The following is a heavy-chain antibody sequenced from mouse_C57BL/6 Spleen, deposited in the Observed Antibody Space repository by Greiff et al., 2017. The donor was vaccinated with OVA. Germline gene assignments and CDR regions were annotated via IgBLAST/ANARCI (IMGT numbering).Heavy chain of an antibody. CDR2: IDPEDGET. CDR3: AQIPPFITTATRYFDV. V-gene: IGHV14-2*01. Sequence: EVQLQQSGAELVKPGASVKLSCTASGFNIKDYYMHWVKQRTEQGLEWIGRIDPEDGETKYAPKFQGKATITADTSSNTAYLQLSILTSEDTSVYYCAQIPPFITTATRYFDVWGTGTTVTVSS. J-gene: IGHJ1*03. CDR1: GFNIKDYY. D-gene: IGHD1-1*01.